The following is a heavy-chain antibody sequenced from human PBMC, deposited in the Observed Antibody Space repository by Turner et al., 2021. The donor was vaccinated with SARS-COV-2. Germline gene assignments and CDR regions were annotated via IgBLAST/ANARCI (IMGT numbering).Heavy chain of an antibody. J-gene: IGHJ6*02. D-gene: IGHD3-3*01. CDR3: TMGRDDLNMHV. V-gene: IGHV1-2*02. Sequence: QVQLVQSGTGVKKPGASVRVSRKASGYTFTDHYIHRVRQAPGKGGEWMGWINHSNGDTNSAQNFQGRVSMTRDTSISTAYLEMTSLRVEDTAVYYCTMGRDDLNMHVWGQGTTVTVSS. CDR2: INHSNGDT. CDR1: GYTFTDHY.